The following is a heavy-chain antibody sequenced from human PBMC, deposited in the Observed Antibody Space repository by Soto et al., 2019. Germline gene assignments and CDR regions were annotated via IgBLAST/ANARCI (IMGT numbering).Heavy chain of an antibody. V-gene: IGHV1-69*06. CDR1: GGTFSSYA. D-gene: IGHD2-15*01. CDR2: IIPIFGTA. CDR3: ARDTRDIVTGWYYYYGMDV. J-gene: IGHJ6*02. Sequence: ASVKVSCKASGGTFSSYAISWVRQAPGQGLEWMGGIIPIFGTANYAQKFQGRVTITADKSTSTAYMELSSLRSEDPAVYYCARDTRDIVTGWYYYYGMDVWGQGTTVTVSS.